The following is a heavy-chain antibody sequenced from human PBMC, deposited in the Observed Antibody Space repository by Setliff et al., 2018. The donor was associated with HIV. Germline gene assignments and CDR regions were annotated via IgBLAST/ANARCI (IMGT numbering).Heavy chain of an antibody. CDR1: GGSLSGYY. Sequence: SETLSLTCAVYGGSLSGYYWSWIRQPPGKGLEWIGEINHSGSTNYNPSLKSRVSISGDTSKNQFSLNLTSVTAADTAVYYCARTAPPRIAAPYNDPFDIWGQGTMVTVSS. CDR2: INHSGST. CDR3: ARTAPPRIAAPYNDPFDI. J-gene: IGHJ3*02. D-gene: IGHD6-13*01. V-gene: IGHV4-34*01.